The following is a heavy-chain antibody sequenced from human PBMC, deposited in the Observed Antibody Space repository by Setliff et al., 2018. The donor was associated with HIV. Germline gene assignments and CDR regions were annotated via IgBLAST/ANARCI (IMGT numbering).Heavy chain of an antibody. CDR2: IYTSGST. V-gene: IGHV4-61*09. CDR3: ASPPQNYYDSSGYLY. D-gene: IGHD3-22*01. J-gene: IGHJ4*02. Sequence: SETLSLTCTVSGVSISSGSYYWSWIRQPAGKGLEWIGHIYTSGSTNYNPSLKSRVTISVDTSKNQFSLTLSSVTAADTAVYYCASPPQNYYDSSGYLYWGQGTLVTVSS. CDR1: GVSISSGSYY.